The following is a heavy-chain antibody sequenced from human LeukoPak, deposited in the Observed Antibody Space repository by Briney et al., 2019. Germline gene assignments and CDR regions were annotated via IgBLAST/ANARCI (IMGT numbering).Heavy chain of an antibody. CDR1: GGSFSGYY. CDR3: ARGPRRYYDYVWGSYRQYYFDY. J-gene: IGHJ4*02. D-gene: IGHD3-16*02. CDR2: INYSGST. V-gene: IGHV4-34*01. Sequence: SETLSLTCAVYGGSFSGYYWSWIRQPPGKGLEWIGEINYSGSTNYNPSLKSRVTISVDTSKNQFSLKLSSVTAADTAVYYCARGPRRYYDYVWGSYRQYYFDYWGQGTLVTVSS.